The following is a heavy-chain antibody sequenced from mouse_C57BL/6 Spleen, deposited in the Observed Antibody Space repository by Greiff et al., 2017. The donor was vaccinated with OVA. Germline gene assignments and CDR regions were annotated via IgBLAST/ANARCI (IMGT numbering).Heavy chain of an antibody. D-gene: IGHD1-1*01. Sequence: QVQLKESGPELVKPGASVKISCKASGYAFSSSWMNWVKQRPGKGLEWIGRIYPGDGDTNYNGKFKGKATLTADKSSSTAYMQLSSLTSEDSAVYFCARRGGSSSYWYFDVWGTGTTVTVSS. CDR3: ARRGGSSSYWYFDV. CDR2: IYPGDGDT. CDR1: GYAFSSSW. V-gene: IGHV1-82*01. J-gene: IGHJ1*03.